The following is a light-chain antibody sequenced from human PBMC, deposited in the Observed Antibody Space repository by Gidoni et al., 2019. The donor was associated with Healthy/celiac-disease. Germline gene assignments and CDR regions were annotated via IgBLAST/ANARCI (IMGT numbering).Light chain of an antibody. J-gene: IGKJ1*01. CDR1: QSISSW. V-gene: IGKV1-5*03. CDR2: KAS. CDR3: QQYNSYSWT. Sequence: DIQMTQSPSTLSASVGDRVTITCRASQSISSWLAWYQQKPGKAPKRLIYKASSLESGVPSRFSGSGSGTEFTLTISSLQPDDFATYYCQQYNSYSWTFGQGTKGESK.